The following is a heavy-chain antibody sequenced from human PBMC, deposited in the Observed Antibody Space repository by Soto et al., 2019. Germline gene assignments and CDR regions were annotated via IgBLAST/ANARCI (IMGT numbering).Heavy chain of an antibody. Sequence: QVQLVQSGAEVKKPGASVKVSCKASGYPFTSYYVHWVRQAPGQGLEWMGFINPSSGSTSYAQKFQGRVTMTRDTSTSTVYMEVSSLRSEDTAVYYCAREMYTTRGSPFDYWGQRTPVTVSS. CDR3: AREMYTTRGSPFDY. CDR1: GYPFTSYY. D-gene: IGHD3-16*01. V-gene: IGHV1-46*01. J-gene: IGHJ4*02. CDR2: INPSSGST.